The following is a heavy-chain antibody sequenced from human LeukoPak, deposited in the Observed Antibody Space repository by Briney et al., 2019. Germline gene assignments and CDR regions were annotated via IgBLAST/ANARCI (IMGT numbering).Heavy chain of an antibody. V-gene: IGHV4-39*01. CDR2: IYYSGST. Sequence: PSETLSLTCTVSGGSISSSSYYWGWIRQPPGKGLEWIGSIYYSGSTYYNPSLKSRVTISVDTSKNQFSLKLSSVTAADTAVYYCARRSSSWYYFDYWGQGTLVTASS. D-gene: IGHD6-13*01. CDR3: ARRSSSWYYFDY. CDR1: GGSISSSSYY. J-gene: IGHJ4*02.